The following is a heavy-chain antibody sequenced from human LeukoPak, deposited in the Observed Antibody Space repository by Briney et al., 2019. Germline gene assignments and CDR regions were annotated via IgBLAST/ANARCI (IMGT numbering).Heavy chain of an antibody. D-gene: IGHD3-9*01. CDR2: ISCNSGSI. CDR1: GFTFDDYA. CDR3: AKATLQYFDWSLFDY. V-gene: IGHV3-9*01. J-gene: IGHJ4*02. Sequence: GRSLRLSCAASGFTFDDYAIHWVRHAPGKGLEWVSGISCNSGSIGYADSVKGRFTISRDNAKNSLYLQMNSLRAEDTALYYCAKATLQYFDWSLFDYWGQGTLVTVSS.